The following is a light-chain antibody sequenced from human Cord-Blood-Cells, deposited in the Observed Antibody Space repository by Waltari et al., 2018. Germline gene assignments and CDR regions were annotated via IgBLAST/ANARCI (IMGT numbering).Light chain of an antibody. CDR3: SSYTSSSTWV. V-gene: IGLV2-14*01. CDR1: SSDVGGYNY. CDR2: DVS. Sequence: QSALTQPASVSGSPGQSITISCTGTSSDVGGYNYVSWYHKHPGKAPKLMICDVSKRPSGVSNRFSGSKSGNTASLTISGLKAEDEADYYCSSYTSSSTWVFGGGTKLTVL. J-gene: IGLJ3*02.